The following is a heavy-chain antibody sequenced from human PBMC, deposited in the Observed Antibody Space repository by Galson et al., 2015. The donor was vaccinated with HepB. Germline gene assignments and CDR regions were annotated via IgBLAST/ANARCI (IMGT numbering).Heavy chain of an antibody. D-gene: IGHD2-8*01. CDR1: GFNLRHYG. Sequence: CAASGFNLRHYGMLWVRQAPGHGLEWVTFIWYDGSQEYYADSVKGRFTVSRDNSRNMLYLQLTSLRAEDTALYYCARYIGYCSNGVCENSHFDYWGPGTLVTVSS. CDR3: ARYIGYCSNGVCENSHFDY. J-gene: IGHJ4*02. CDR2: IWYDGSQE. V-gene: IGHV3-33*01.